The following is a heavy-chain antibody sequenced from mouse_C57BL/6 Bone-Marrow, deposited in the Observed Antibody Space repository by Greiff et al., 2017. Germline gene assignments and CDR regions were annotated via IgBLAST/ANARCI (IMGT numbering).Heavy chain of an antibody. D-gene: IGHD2-5*01. Sequence: QVQLQQPGAELVKPGASVKVSCKASGYTFTSYWMHWVKQRPGQGLEWIGRIHPSDSDTNYNQKFKGKATLTVDKSSSTAYMQLSGLTAEDSAVYYCAIAYSIYWYFDVWGTGTTVTVSA. V-gene: IGHV1-74*01. CDR3: AIAYSIYWYFDV. CDR1: GYTFTSYW. J-gene: IGHJ1*03. CDR2: IHPSDSDT.